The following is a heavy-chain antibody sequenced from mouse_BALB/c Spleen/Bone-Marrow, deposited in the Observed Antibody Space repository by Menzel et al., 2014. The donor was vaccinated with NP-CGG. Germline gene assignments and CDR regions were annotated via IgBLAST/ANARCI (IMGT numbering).Heavy chain of an antibody. CDR1: GFTFXSYV. J-gene: IGHJ4*01. D-gene: IGHD1-2*01. Sequence: EVQLQESGGGLVKPGGSLKLSCAASGFTFXSYVMSWVRQSPEKRLEWVAEISSGGRYTYYPDTVTGRFTISRDNAKNTLYLEMSSLRSEDTAMYYCTRDQFITTATRAMDYWGQGTSVTVSS. CDR2: ISSGGRYT. V-gene: IGHV5-9-4*01. CDR3: TRDQFITTATRAMDY.